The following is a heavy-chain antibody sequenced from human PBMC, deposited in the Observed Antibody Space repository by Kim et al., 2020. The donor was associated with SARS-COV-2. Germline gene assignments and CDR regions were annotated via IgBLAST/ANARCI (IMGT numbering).Heavy chain of an antibody. Sequence: GGSLRLSCATSGITFSNYWMCWVRQAPGKGLEWVAIINTDGSDKYYVDSVKGRFTISRDNAKNSLYLQMSSLRAEDTAIYYCATYDTTKGWLDPWGQGTLVTVSS. CDR3: ATYDTTKGWLDP. J-gene: IGHJ5*02. CDR2: INTDGSDK. CDR1: GITFSNYW. V-gene: IGHV3-7*03. D-gene: IGHD3-3*01.